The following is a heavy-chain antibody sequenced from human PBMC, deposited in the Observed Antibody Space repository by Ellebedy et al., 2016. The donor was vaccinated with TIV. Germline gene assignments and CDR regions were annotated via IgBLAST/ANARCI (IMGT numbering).Heavy chain of an antibody. V-gene: IGHV3-21*01. CDR1: GFTFSSYA. CDR2: ISSSSSYI. J-gene: IGHJ3*02. D-gene: IGHD3-10*01. Sequence: PGGSLRLFCAASGFTFSSYAMSWVRQAPGKGLEWVSSISSSSSYIYYADSVKGRFTISRDNAKNSLYLQMNSLRAEDTAVYYCARDGGTMVRGVSTAFDIWGQGTMVTVSS. CDR3: ARDGGTMVRGVSTAFDI.